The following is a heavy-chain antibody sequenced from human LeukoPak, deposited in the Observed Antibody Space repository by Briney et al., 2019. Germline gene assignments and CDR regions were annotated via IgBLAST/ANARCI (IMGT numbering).Heavy chain of an antibody. CDR2: IYYSGST. J-gene: IGHJ3*02. V-gene: IGHV4-61*05. CDR1: GGSISSSSYY. Sequence: SETLSLTCTVSGGSISSSSYYWGWIRQPPGKGLEWIGYIYYSGSTNYNPSLKSRVTISVDTSKNQFSLKLSSVTAADTAVYYCARFYGLDAFDIWGQGTMVTVSS. CDR3: ARFYGLDAFDI. D-gene: IGHD2/OR15-2a*01.